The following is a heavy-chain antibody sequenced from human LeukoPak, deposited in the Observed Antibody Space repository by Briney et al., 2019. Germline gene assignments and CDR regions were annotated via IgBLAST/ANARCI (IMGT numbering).Heavy chain of an antibody. J-gene: IGHJ3*02. D-gene: IGHD7-27*01. CDR1: GFTFNGYW. CDR3: ARDGDDDAFDI. Sequence: GGSLRLSCAASGFTFNGYWMSWVRQAPGKGLEWVANIKEDGSAQYYVGSVKGRFTISRDNAKNSLNLQMNSLRAEDTAVYYCARDGDDDAFDIWGQGTMVTVSS. CDR2: IKEDGSAQ. V-gene: IGHV3-7*01.